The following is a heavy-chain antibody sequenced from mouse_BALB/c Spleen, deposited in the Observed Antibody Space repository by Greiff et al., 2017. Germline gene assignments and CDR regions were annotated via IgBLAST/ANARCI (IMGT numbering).Heavy chain of an antibody. CDR2: IDPSDSYT. V-gene: IGHV1-69*02. Sequence: VQLQQPGAELVKPGASVKLSCKASGYTFTSYWMHWVKQRPGQGLEWIGEIDPSDSYTNYNQKFKGKATLTVDKSSSTAYMQLSSLTSEDSAVYYCARGDWRYFDVWGAGTTVTVSS. CDR3: ARGDWRYFDV. J-gene: IGHJ1*01. CDR1: GYTFTSYW. D-gene: IGHD3-3*01.